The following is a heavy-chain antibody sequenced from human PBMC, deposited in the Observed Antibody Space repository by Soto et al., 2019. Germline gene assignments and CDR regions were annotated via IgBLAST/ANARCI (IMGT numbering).Heavy chain of an antibody. CDR3: ARAWGGYYYYMDV. D-gene: IGHD3-10*01. CDR1: GYTFASYG. V-gene: IGHV1-18*01. J-gene: IGHJ6*03. CDR2: ISAYNGNT. Sequence: ASVKVSCKASGYTFASYGISWVRQAPGQGLEWMGWISAYNGNTDYAQKFQGRVTMTTDTSTSTAYMELRSLRSDDTAVYYCARAWGGYYYYMDVWGKGTTVTVSS.